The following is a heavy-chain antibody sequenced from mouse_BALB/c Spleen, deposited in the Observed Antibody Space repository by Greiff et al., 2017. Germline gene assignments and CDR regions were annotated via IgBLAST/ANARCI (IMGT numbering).Heavy chain of an antibody. CDR2: IRNKANGYTT. CDR3: ARDTYGYDLDY. J-gene: IGHJ2*01. Sequence: EVKLVESGGGLVQPGGSLRLSCATSGFTFTDYYMSWVRQPPGKALEWLGFIRNKANGYTTEYSASVKGRFTISRDNSQSILYLQMNTLRAEDSATYYCARDTYGYDLDYWGQGTTLTVSS. D-gene: IGHD2-2*01. V-gene: IGHV7-3*02. CDR1: GFTFTDYY.